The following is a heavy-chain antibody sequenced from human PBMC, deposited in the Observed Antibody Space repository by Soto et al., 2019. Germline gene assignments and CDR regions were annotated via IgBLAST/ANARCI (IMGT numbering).Heavy chain of an antibody. Sequence: QVQLVESGGGVVQPGRSLRLSCAASGFTFSSYGMHWVRQAPGKGLEWVAVISYDGSNKYYADSVKGRFTISRDNSKNTLYLQMNSLRAEDTAVYYCAKDQIFRQQLVTTWGMDVWGQGTTVTVS. D-gene: IGHD6-13*01. CDR3: AKDQIFRQQLVTTWGMDV. CDR1: GFTFSSYG. J-gene: IGHJ6*02. CDR2: ISYDGSNK. V-gene: IGHV3-30*18.